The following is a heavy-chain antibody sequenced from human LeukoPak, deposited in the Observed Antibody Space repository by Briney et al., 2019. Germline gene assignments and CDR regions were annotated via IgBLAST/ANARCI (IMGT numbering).Heavy chain of an antibody. CDR1: GGSFSGYY. Sequence: SETLSLTCAVYGGSFSGYYWSWIRQPPGKGLEWIGEINHSGSTNYNPSLKSRVTISVDTSKNQFSLKLSSVTAADTAVYYCASLRNQLLRKGVFDYWGQGTLVTVSS. D-gene: IGHD2-2*01. CDR2: INHSGST. J-gene: IGHJ4*02. CDR3: ASLRNQLLRKGVFDY. V-gene: IGHV4-34*01.